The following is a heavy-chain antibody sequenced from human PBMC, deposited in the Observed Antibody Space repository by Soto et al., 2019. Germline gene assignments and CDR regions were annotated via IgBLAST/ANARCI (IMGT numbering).Heavy chain of an antibody. Sequence: QVQLVESGGGVVQPGRSLRLSCAASGFTFSTYGMHWVRQAPGKGLEWVAVISYDGSNKHYADSVKSRFTISRDNSKNTLYLQMNSLRAEDTAVYYCAKDTSLELERLGGYFDYWGQGTLVTVSS. CDR2: ISYDGSNK. CDR1: GFTFSTYG. J-gene: IGHJ4*02. D-gene: IGHD1-1*01. V-gene: IGHV3-30*18. CDR3: AKDTSLELERLGGYFDY.